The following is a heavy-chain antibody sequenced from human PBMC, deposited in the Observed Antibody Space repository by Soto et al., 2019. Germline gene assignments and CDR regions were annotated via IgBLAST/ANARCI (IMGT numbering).Heavy chain of an antibody. J-gene: IGHJ4*01. Sequence: EVQLVESGGGLVKPGGSLRLSCAASGFTLRTYTMNWVRQAPGKGLEWASSISISSSDRYYADSVRGRFTISRDNAKNALYLQMNSLRADDTAVYFCVRGMNPLFGGQGTLVTVSS. CDR3: VRGMNPLF. V-gene: IGHV3-21*06. CDR1: GFTLRTYT. CDR2: ISISSSDR.